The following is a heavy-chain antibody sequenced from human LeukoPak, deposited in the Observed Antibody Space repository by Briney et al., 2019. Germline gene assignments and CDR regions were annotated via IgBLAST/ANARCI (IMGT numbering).Heavy chain of an antibody. V-gene: IGHV1-2*02. CDR2: INPNSGGT. Sequence: GASVKVSCKASGYTFTSYAISWVRQAPGQGLEWMGWINPNSGGTMYAQKFQGRVTMTRDTSISTAYMELNRLRSDDTAVFYCARDFYYDTKGAFDIWGQGTMVTVSS. J-gene: IGHJ3*02. CDR1: GYTFTSYA. D-gene: IGHD3-22*01. CDR3: ARDFYYDTKGAFDI.